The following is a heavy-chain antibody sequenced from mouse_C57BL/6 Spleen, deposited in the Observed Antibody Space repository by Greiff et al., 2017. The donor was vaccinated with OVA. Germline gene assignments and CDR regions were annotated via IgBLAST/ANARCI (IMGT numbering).Heavy chain of an antibody. J-gene: IGHJ3*01. CDR3: ARREYYGSLAY. CDR1: GFSLTSYG. CDR2: IWSGGST. Sequence: QVQLQQSGPGLVQPSQSLSITCTVSGFSLTSYGVHWVRQSPGKGLEWLGVIWSGGSTDYNAAFISRLSISKDNSKSQVFFKMNSLQADDTAIYYCARREYYGSLAYWGQGTLVTVSA. D-gene: IGHD1-1*01. V-gene: IGHV2-2*01.